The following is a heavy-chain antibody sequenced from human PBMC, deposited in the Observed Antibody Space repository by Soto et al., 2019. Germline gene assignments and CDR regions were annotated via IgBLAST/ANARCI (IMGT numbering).Heavy chain of an antibody. CDR2: ISYDGSNK. V-gene: IGHV3-30*18. CDR3: AKGARVVAASPTDY. J-gene: IGHJ4*02. Sequence: QVQLVESGGGVVHPGRSLRLSCAASGFTFTPNGMHWVRQAPGKGLEWVAVISYDGSNKYYADSVKGRFTISRDNSRNKQYLQMNILSAEDTGLHYCAKGARVVAASPTDYWGQGTLVTVSS. D-gene: IGHD2-15*01. CDR1: GFTFTPNG.